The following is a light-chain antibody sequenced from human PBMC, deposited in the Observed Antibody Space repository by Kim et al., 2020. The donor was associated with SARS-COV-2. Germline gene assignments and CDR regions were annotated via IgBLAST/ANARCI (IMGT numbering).Light chain of an antibody. V-gene: IGKV1-33*01. J-gene: IGKJ2*01. CDR3: QHYDNLPMYT. CDR2: DAF. CDR1: HDISQY. Sequence: ASVGDRVTITCRASHDISQYLNWYQQKPGEAPKLVIYDAFNLETGVTSRFRGSGSGTDFTFTITSLQPEDIATYYCQHYDNLPMYTFGQGTKLEI.